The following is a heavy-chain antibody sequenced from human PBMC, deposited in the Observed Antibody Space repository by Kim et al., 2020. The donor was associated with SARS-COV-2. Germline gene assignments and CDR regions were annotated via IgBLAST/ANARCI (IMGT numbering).Heavy chain of an antibody. J-gene: IGHJ4*02. D-gene: IGHD6-19*01. CDR1: GYSFTIYG. CDR2: INAGDGHT. CDR3: GRSGSAWSVDY. Sequence: ASVKVSCKASGYSFTIYGIQWVRQAPGQSLEWMGWINAGDGHTRDSWRFQDRVTLTTDTSTRTLYMELSRLKYEDTAVYYCGRSGSAWSVDYWGQGTVVTVSS. V-gene: IGHV1-3*01.